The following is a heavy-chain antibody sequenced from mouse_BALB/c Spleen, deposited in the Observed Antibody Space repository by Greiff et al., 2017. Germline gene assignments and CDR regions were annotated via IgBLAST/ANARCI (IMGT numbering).Heavy chain of an antibody. V-gene: IGHV3-2*02. Sequence: EVKLEESGPGLVKPSQSLSLTCTVTGYSITSDYAWNWIRQFPGNKLEWMGYISYSGSTSYNPSLKSRISITRDTSKNQFFLQLNSVTTEDTATYYCAHYYGSSYGYFDVWGAGTTVTVSS. D-gene: IGHD1-1*01. CDR3: AHYYGSSYGYFDV. J-gene: IGHJ1*01. CDR2: ISYSGST. CDR1: GYSITSDYA.